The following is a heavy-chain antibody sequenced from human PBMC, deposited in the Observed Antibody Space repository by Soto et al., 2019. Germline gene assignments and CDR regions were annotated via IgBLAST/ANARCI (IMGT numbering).Heavy chain of an antibody. J-gene: IGHJ4*02. Sequence: ASVKVSCKAAGYTFTSYYIHWVRQAPGQGLEWMGIINPSGGSTSYAQKFQGRVTMTRDTSTSTVYMELSSLRSEDTAVYYCARDRVVGATWEPMFGGLGFNGLDYWGQGTLVTVSS. V-gene: IGHV1-46*01. CDR2: INPSGGST. CDR3: ARDRVVGATWEPMFGGLGFNGLDY. CDR1: GYTFTSYY. D-gene: IGHD1-26*01.